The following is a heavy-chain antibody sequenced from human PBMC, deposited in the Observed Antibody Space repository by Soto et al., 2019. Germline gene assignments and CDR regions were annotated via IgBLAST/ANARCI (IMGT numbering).Heavy chain of an antibody. D-gene: IGHD6-13*01. CDR1: GGSISSGGYY. Sequence: PSETLSLTCTVSGGSISSGGYYWSWIRQHPGKGLEWVGYIYYSGSTYYNPSLKSRVTISVDTSKNQFSPKLSSVTAADTAVYYCARDLGPNSSSWYWKPFDIWGQGTMVTVSS. J-gene: IGHJ3*02. CDR3: ARDLGPNSSSWYWKPFDI. V-gene: IGHV4-31*02. CDR2: IYYSGST.